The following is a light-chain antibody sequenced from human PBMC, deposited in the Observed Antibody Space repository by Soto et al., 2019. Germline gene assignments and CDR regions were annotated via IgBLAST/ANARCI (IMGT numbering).Light chain of an antibody. J-gene: IGKJ4*01. CDR3: QQRGSWPLLWA. V-gene: IGKV3-11*02. CDR1: QSVSSY. CDR2: DAS. Sequence: EIVLTQSPATLSLSPGERATLSCRASQSVSSYLAWYQQKSGQAPRLLIYDASNRATGFPARFSGNGSGRDFTLTISSLETGDCTVYYGQQRGSWPLLWAFGGGTKVEIK.